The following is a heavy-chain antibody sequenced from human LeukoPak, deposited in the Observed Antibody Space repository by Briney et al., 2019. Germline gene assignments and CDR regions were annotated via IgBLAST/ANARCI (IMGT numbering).Heavy chain of an antibody. CDR3: ARGPEVVVPAAILDWFDP. CDR2: IIPIFGTE. J-gene: IGHJ5*02. D-gene: IGHD2-2*02. V-gene: IGHV1-69*05. Sequence: SLKVSSMDSRDTLSSYAISWVRQAPGQGLEWMGRIIPIFGTENYAQRFQGRVMITTDESTSTAYMELSSLRSEDTAVYYCARGPEVVVPAAILDWFDPWGEGTLVSVSS. CDR1: RDTLSSYA.